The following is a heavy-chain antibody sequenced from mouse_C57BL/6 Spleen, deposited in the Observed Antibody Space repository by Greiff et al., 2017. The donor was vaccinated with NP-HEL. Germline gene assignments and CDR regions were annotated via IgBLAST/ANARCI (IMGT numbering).Heavy chain of an antibody. D-gene: IGHD2-12*01. Sequence: EVKLVESGAELVRPGASVKLSCTASGFNIKDDYMHWVKQRPEQGLEWIGWIDPENGDTEYASKFQGKATITADTSSNTAYLQLSSLTSEDTAVYYCTLRRAWFAYWGQGTLVTVSA. J-gene: IGHJ3*01. CDR1: GFNIKDDY. CDR3: TLRRAWFAY. V-gene: IGHV14-4*01. CDR2: IDPENGDT.